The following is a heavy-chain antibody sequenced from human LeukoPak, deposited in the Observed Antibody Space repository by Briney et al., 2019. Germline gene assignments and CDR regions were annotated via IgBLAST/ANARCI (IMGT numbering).Heavy chain of an antibody. CDR3: AKDNVAAAGRYFDY. Sequence: GGSLRLSCAASGFTFSTYAMHWGRQAPGKGLEWVALISYDGSNKYFADSVKGRFTISRDNSKNTLYLQMHSLRAEDTAVYYCAKDNVAAAGRYFDYWGQGTLVTVSS. D-gene: IGHD6-13*01. V-gene: IGHV3-30*18. J-gene: IGHJ4*02. CDR2: ISYDGSNK. CDR1: GFTFSTYA.